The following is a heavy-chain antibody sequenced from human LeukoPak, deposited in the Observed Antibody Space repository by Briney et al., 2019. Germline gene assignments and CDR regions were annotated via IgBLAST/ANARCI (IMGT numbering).Heavy chain of an antibody. CDR3: ARDHGDYVLGPSLSIFDY. CDR1: GYTFTSYA. CDR2: INPTTGNP. J-gene: IGHJ4*02. V-gene: IGHV7-4-1*02. Sequence: GASVKVSCKASGYTFTSYAMNWVRQAPGQGLEWMGWINPTTGNPTYAQGFTGRFVFSLDTSVSTAYLQISSLKAEDTAVYYCARDHGDYVLGPSLSIFDYWGQGTLVTVSS. D-gene: IGHD4-17*01.